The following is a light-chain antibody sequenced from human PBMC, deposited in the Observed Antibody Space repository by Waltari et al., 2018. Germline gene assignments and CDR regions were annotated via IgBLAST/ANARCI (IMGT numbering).Light chain of an antibody. Sequence: EIALVQSPGSLSLSPGESATISCRASQSVSDSYSAWFPHNPGQPPRLLIFGTSTRATGIPDRFSGSGSGIEFTLTISRVEAEDFAVYFWQHYGTSLPWTFGQGTKVEIK. CDR1: QSVSDSY. V-gene: IGKV3-20*01. CDR3: QHYGTSLPWT. CDR2: GTS. J-gene: IGKJ1*01.